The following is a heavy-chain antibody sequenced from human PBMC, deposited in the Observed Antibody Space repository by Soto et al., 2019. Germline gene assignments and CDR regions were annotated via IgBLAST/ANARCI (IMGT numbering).Heavy chain of an antibody. J-gene: IGHJ5*02. D-gene: IGHD2-2*01. CDR3: AKDPVVPAARKDNLFDP. CDR1: GFTFSSYA. CDR2: ISGSGGST. Sequence: GGSLRLSCAASGFTFSSYAMSWVRQAPGKGLEWVSAISGSGGSTYYADSVKGRFTISRDNSRNTLYLQMNSLRAEDTAVYYCAKDPVVPAARKDNLFDPWGQGTVHTVSS. V-gene: IGHV3-23*01.